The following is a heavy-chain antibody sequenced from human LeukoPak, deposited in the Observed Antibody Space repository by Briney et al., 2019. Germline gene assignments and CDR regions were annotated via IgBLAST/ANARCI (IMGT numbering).Heavy chain of an antibody. CDR3: ARQYDSYFYYYLDL. Sequence: SETLSLTCAVYGGSFSGYYWSWIRRPPGKGLEWIGEINHSGSTYYNPSLKSRVTMSVDTSRNQFSLKLSFVTAADTAVYYCARQYDSYFYYYLDLWGTGTTVTVSS. V-gene: IGHV4-34*01. J-gene: IGHJ6*03. CDR1: GGSFSGYY. CDR2: INHSGST. D-gene: IGHD2-2*01.